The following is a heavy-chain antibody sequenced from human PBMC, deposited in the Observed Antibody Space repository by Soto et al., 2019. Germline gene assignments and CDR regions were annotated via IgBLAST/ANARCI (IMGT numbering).Heavy chain of an antibody. CDR2: ISSSSSYI. V-gene: IGHV3-21*01. J-gene: IGHJ6*02. CDR3: ARDVEYSSSDYGMDV. Sequence: GGSLRLSCAASGLTFSSDSMNWVRQAPGKGLEWVSSISSSSSYIYYADSVKGRFTISRDNAKNSLYLQMNSLRAEDTAVYYCARDVEYSSSDYGMDVWGQETTVTVS. D-gene: IGHD6-6*01. CDR1: GLTFSSDS.